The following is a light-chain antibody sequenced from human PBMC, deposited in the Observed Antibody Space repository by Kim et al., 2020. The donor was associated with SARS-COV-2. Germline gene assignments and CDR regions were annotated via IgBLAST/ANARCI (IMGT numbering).Light chain of an antibody. CDR2: SAS. J-gene: IGKJ1*01. V-gene: IGKV3-20*01. CDR1: QSISSNY. CDR3: QQYDTSPRT. Sequence: PGEGATLSCRASQSISSNYLAWYQQKPGQPPRLLIYSASSRATGIPDRFSGRGSGTDFTLTISRLEPDDFAVYYCQQYDTSPRTFGQGTKVDIK.